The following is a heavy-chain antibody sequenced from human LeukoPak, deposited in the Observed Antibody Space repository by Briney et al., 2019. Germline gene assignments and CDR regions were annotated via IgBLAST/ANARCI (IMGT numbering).Heavy chain of an antibody. V-gene: IGHV1-18*01. J-gene: IGHJ6*02. CDR1: GYTFTNYG. Sequence: GASVKVSCKPSGYTFTNYGVPWVRQAPGQGLEWMGWISPSNGNTNYAQKLQGRVTMTTDTSTSTAYMELRSLRSDDTAVYYCAREGYYGSGSMDVWGQGTTVTVSS. CDR2: ISPSNGNT. D-gene: IGHD3-10*01. CDR3: AREGYYGSGSMDV.